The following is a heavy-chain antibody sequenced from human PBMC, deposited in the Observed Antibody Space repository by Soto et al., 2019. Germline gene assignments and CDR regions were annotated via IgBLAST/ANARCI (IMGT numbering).Heavy chain of an antibody. D-gene: IGHD3-10*01. CDR3: APYSGPIDY. CDR2: IYLDDDK. J-gene: IGHJ4*02. CDR1: WFSLSTSGVG. V-gene: IGHV2-5*02. Sequence: QITLKESGPTLVKPTQTLTLTCTFSWFSLSTSGVGVGWIRQPPGKALEWLALIYLDDDKRYSQSLQSRLTITKHTSKNQAVLRMHNMDPVDPATYSCAPYSGPIDYWGQGTLVTVSS.